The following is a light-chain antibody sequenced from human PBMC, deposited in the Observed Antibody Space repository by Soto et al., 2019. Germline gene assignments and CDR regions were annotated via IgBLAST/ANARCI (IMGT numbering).Light chain of an antibody. CDR2: KAS. CDR1: QNIRNW. J-gene: IGKJ1*01. Sequence: DIQMTQSPSTVSASVGDRVTITCRASQNIRNWLAWFQQKPGKAPDLLIYKASTLEIGVPSRFSGSGSGTEFTLTISGLQPDDFATYYCQQYNTYWSFGQGTKVEIK. CDR3: QQYNTYWS. V-gene: IGKV1-5*03.